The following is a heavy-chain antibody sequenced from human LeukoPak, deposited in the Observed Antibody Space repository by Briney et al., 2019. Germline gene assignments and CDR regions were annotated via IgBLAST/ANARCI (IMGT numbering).Heavy chain of an antibody. Sequence: PSETLSLTCTVSAGSVSNYYWSWIRQPPGKGLEWIGYIHSSGTTYYHPSLKSRATISIDTSKNQFSLKLSSVTAADTAVYYCARSGPRRDGNNLDYWGQGTLVTISS. J-gene: IGHJ4*02. CDR2: IHSSGTT. D-gene: IGHD5-24*01. V-gene: IGHV4-59*02. CDR1: AGSVSNYY. CDR3: ARSGPRRDGNNLDY.